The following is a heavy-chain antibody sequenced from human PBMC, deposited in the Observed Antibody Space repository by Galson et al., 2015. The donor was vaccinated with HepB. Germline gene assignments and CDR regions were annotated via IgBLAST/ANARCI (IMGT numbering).Heavy chain of an antibody. CDR2: IWYDGSNR. Sequence: SLRLSCAASGFTFSSYSMNWVRQAPGKGLEWVAVIWYDGSNRYYADSVKGRFTISRDNSKNTLYLQMNSLRAEDTAVYYCTRDGYGDAFDYWGQGALVTVSS. J-gene: IGHJ4*01. D-gene: IGHD4-17*01. CDR3: TRDGYGDAFDY. V-gene: IGHV3-33*08. CDR1: GFTFSSYS.